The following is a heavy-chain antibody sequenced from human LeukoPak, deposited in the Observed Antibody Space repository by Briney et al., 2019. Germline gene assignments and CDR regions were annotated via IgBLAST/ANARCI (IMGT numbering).Heavy chain of an antibody. V-gene: IGHV1-69*10. J-gene: IGHJ4*02. CDR3: ASPRSLGYCSGGSCPHDY. CDR1: GGTFSSYA. CDR2: IIPILGIA. Sequence: ASVKVSCKASGGTFSSYAISWVRQAPGQGLEWMGWIIPILGIANYAQKFQGRVTITADKSTSTAYMELSSLRSEDTAVYYCASPRSLGYCSGGSCPHDYWGQGTLVTVSS. D-gene: IGHD2-15*01.